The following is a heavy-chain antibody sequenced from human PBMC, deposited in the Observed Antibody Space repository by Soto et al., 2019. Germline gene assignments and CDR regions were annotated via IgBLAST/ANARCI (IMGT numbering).Heavy chain of an antibody. Sequence: PVGSLRLSCAASGFTFTTCAMSWVRQAPGKGLEWVSTISSLGGSTYYADYVKGRFTISTDNSKNTLYLQMNSLRVEDTAVYYCASDLSGRADVCGQGTTVTVSS. D-gene: IGHD2-21*01. CDR3: ASDLSGRADV. V-gene: IGHV3-23*01. J-gene: IGHJ6*02. CDR2: ISSLGGST. CDR1: GFTFTTCA.